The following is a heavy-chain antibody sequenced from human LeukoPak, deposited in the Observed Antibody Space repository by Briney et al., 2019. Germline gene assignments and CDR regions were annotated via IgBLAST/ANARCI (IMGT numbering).Heavy chain of an antibody. CDR2: ISTRNTI. J-gene: IGHJ4*02. CDR3: ARGDHHDDKVVGIDY. CDR1: GFTFSTFN. Sequence: GGSLRLSCAASGFTFSTFNMNWVRQAPGKGLEWLSYISTRNTIYYGDSVKGRFTISRDNAKNSLFLQMNSLRAEDTALYYCARGDHHDDKVVGIDYWGQGTLVTVSS. D-gene: IGHD1-14*01. V-gene: IGHV3-48*01.